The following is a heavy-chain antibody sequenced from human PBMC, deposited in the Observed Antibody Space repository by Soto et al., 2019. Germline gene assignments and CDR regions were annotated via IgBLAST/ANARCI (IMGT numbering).Heavy chain of an antibody. J-gene: IGHJ5*02. V-gene: IGHV4-34*01. Sequence: SETLSLTCAVYGGSFSGYYWSWIRQPPGKGLEWIGEINHSGSTNYNPSLKSRVTISVDTSKNQFSLKLSSVTAADTAVYYCARKRGTMVRAPAPNWFDPWGQGTLVTV. CDR2: INHSGST. D-gene: IGHD3-10*01. CDR1: GGSFSGYY. CDR3: ARKRGTMVRAPAPNWFDP.